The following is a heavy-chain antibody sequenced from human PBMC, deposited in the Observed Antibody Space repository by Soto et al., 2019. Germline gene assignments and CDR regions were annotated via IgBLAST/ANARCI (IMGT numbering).Heavy chain of an antibody. V-gene: IGHV4-39*01. CDR2: IYYSGST. Sequence: PSVTLSVTCTVCGGSISSSSSYCCWIRQPPGQGLEWIGSIYYSGSTDYNPSLKSRVSISVDTSKNQFSLKLSSVTAADTAVYYCANEHKTITIFGVGGMDVWGQGTTVTVS. CDR3: ANEHKTITIFGVGGMDV. J-gene: IGHJ6*02. CDR1: GGSISSSSSY. D-gene: IGHD3-3*01.